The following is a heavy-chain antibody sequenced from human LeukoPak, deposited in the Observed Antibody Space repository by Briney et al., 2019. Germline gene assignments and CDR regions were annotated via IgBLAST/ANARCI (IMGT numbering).Heavy chain of an antibody. CDR1: GFGFSRYE. CDR2: IKSKTYGGTT. D-gene: IGHD5-12*01. J-gene: IGHJ3*02. CDR3: TKDYSGYDFSAFDI. Sequence: PGGSLRLSCSASGFGFSRYEMNWVRQAPGKGLEWVGRIKSKTYGGTTDYAAPVKGRFTIPRDYSKNTLYMKMNSLKSEDPAVYSCTKDYSGYDFSAFDIWGQGTMVTVSS. V-gene: IGHV3-15*01.